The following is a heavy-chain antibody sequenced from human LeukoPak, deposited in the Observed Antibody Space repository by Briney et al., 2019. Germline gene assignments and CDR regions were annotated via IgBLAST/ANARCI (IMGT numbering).Heavy chain of an antibody. CDR1: GFTFSSYV. Sequence: GGSLRLSCAASGFTFSSYVMSWARQAPVKGLGWVSAISGSGGSTYYADSVKGRFTISRDNSKNTLYLQMNSLRAEDTAVYYCAKVVPGGYSYGYNYWGQGTLVTVSS. CDR3: AKVVPGGYSYGYNY. D-gene: IGHD5-18*01. CDR2: ISGSGGST. V-gene: IGHV3-23*01. J-gene: IGHJ4*02.